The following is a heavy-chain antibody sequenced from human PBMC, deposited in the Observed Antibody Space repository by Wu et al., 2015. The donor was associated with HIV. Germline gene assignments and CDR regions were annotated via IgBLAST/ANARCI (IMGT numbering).Heavy chain of an antibody. D-gene: IGHD6-13*01. V-gene: IGHV1-69*13. CDR1: GYTFRNYD. J-gene: IGHJ4*02. CDR3: ARGFSSTWYDRFDL. Sequence: QVHLVQSGAEVKKPGASVKVSCKASGYTFRNYDITWVRQAPGQGLEWMGGIIPIFDTATYAQSFQGRVTITSDESTSTAYMELTSLRSDDTAVYYCARGFSSTWYDRFDLWGQGTLVTVSS. CDR2: IIPIFDTA.